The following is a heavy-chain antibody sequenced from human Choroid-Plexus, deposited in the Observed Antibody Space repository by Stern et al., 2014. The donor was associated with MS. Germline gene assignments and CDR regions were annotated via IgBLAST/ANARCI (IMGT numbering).Heavy chain of an antibody. J-gene: IGHJ5*02. CDR1: GFTFGSCA. Sequence: DQLVESGGGVVQPGRPLRLSCVASGFTFGSCAMHWVRQAPGKGLEWVGGVSHDGSYKYYADSVKGRFTISRDNSQNTLYMQMSSLRPEDTTVYYCAKDRQYLTYFFDHWGQGFLVTVSS. V-gene: IGHV3-30*18. CDR2: VSHDGSYK. D-gene: IGHD2/OR15-2a*01. CDR3: AKDRQYLTYFFDH.